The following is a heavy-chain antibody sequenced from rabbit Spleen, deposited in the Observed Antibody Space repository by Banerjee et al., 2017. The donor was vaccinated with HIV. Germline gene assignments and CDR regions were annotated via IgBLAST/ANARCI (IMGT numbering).Heavy chain of an antibody. Sequence: QSLEESGGDLVKPGASLTLTCTASGFDFSSYYYMCWVRQAPGKGLEWIGIIYAAKGSTDYASWVNGRFTISSDNAQSTVDLKMTSLTAADTATYFCARDTGSSFSSYGMDLWGPGTLVTVS. CDR3: ARDTGSSFSSYGMDL. V-gene: IGHV1S40*01. CDR2: IYAAKGST. D-gene: IGHD8-1*01. CDR1: GFDFSSYYY. J-gene: IGHJ6*01.